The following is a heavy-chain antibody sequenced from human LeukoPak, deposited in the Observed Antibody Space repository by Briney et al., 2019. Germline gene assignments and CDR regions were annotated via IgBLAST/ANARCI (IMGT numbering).Heavy chain of an antibody. Sequence: GGSLRLSCAASGFTFSSYSMNWVRQAPGKGLEWVSSISSSSSYTYYADSVKGRFTISRDNAKNSLYLQMNSLRAEDTAVYYCARGRLSGSSTGWFDPWGQGTLVTASS. CDR1: GFTFSSYS. CDR2: ISSSSSYT. CDR3: ARGRLSGSSTGWFDP. D-gene: IGHD2-2*01. J-gene: IGHJ5*02. V-gene: IGHV3-21*01.